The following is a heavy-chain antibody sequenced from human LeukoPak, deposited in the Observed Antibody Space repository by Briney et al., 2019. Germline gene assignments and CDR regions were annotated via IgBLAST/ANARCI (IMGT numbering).Heavy chain of an antibody. V-gene: IGHV3-64*01. CDR2: ISSNGGST. D-gene: IGHD2-15*01. Sequence: GGSLRLSCAAPGFTFSSYAMHWVRQAPGKGLEYVSAISSNGGSTYYANSVKGRFTISRDNSKNTLYLQMGSLRAEDMAVYYCATAGGGAGYCSGGSCYYFDYWGQGTLVIVSS. CDR3: ATAGGGAGYCSGGSCYYFDY. CDR1: GFTFSSYA. J-gene: IGHJ4*02.